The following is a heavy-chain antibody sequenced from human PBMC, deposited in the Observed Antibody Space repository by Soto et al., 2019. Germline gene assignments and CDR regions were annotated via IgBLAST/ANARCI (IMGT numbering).Heavy chain of an antibody. V-gene: IGHV1-2*02. Sequence: QVQLVQSGAEVKESGASVKDSCKASGYTFTGHYIHWVRQAPGQGFEWVGEIGPKNGDTRYAQKCQGRVAMTKDSSITTVYMELSNLSPDDTAVYYCGRGRSGELVVFYWGQGALVTVHS. CDR3: GRGRSGELVVFY. D-gene: IGHD1-7*01. CDR1: GYTFTGHY. J-gene: IGHJ4*02. CDR2: IGPKNGDT.